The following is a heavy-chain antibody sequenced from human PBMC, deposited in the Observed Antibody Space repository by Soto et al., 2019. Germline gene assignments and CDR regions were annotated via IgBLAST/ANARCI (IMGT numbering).Heavy chain of an antibody. CDR1: GYTFTGYY. CDR3: ARGYSYGSRDMDY. V-gene: IGHV1-2*02. CDR2: ISPNSGGT. D-gene: IGHD5-18*01. Sequence: GASVKVSCKASGYTFTGYYMHWVRQAPGQGLEWMGWISPNSGGTNYAQKFQGRVTMTRDTSISTAYMELSRLRSDDTAVYYCARGYSYGSRDMDYWGQGTLVTVSS. J-gene: IGHJ4*02.